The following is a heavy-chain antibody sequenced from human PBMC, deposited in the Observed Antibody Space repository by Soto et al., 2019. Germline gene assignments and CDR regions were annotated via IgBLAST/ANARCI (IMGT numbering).Heavy chain of an antibody. CDR1: GFTFSDYY. CDR3: ARDYYGSGSYYNPHYYYYMDV. V-gene: IGHV3-11*01. D-gene: IGHD3-10*01. CDR2: ISSSGSTI. Sequence: QVQLVESGGGLVKPGGSLRLSCAASGFTFSDYYMSWIRQAPGKGLEWVSYISSSGSTIYYADSVKGRFTISRDNAKNSLYLQMNSLRAEDTAVYYCARDYYGSGSYYNPHYYYYMDVWGKGTTVTVSS. J-gene: IGHJ6*03.